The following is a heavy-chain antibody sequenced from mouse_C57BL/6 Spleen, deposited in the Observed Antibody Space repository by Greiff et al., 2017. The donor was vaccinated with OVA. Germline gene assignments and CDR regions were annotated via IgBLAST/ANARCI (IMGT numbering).Heavy chain of an antibody. D-gene: IGHD2-4*01. V-gene: IGHV1-81*01. CDR3: AREGLELRRYFDV. Sequence: QVQLQQSGAELARPGASVKLSCKASGYTFTSYGISWVKQRTGQGLEWIGEIYPRSGNTYYNEKFKGKATLTADKSSSTAYMELRSRTSEDSAVYFCAREGLELRRYFDVWGTGTTVTVSS. J-gene: IGHJ1*03. CDR1: GYTFTSYG. CDR2: IYPRSGNT.